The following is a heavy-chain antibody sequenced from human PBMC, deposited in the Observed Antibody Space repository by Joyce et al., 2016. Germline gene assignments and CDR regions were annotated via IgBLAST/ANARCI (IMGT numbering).Heavy chain of an antibody. CDR3: ARGVVGYYFDH. CDR2: IYPGDSGT. J-gene: IGHJ5*02. V-gene: IGHV5-51*01. D-gene: IGHD2-2*03. Sequence: EVQLVQSGAEVKKPGESLKISCQGSGYSFTNYWIGWVRQMPGKGLEWMGMIYPGDSGTTYSPSFQGQVTFSADKSITTAYLQWSSLKASDTAMYYCARGVVGYYFDHWGQGTLVTVSS. CDR1: GYSFTNYW.